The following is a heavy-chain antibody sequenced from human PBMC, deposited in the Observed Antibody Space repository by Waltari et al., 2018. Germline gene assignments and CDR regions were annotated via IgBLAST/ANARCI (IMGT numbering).Heavy chain of an antibody. CDR3: ARSAFWTFDY. CDR1: GFIFSSNW. J-gene: IGHJ4*02. D-gene: IGHD3-3*01. V-gene: IGHV3-7*01. CDR2: VKQDGGEQ. Sequence: EVQLVASAGGLVQPGVSLRPSCEVSGFIFSSNWMAWVRRAPGTGLEWVAGVKQDGGEQYYVDSVKGRFTITRDNAKNSLYLQMNGLRAEDTAVYYCARSAFWTFDYWGQGTLVTVSS.